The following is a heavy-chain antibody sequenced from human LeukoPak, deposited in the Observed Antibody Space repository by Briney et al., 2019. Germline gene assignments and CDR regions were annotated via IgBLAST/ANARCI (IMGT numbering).Heavy chain of an antibody. CDR3: ARHFTPGIAAAGDY. J-gene: IGHJ4*02. D-gene: IGHD6-13*01. V-gene: IGHV5-51*01. Sequence: GESLKISCKGSGYSFTGYWIGWVRPMPGKGLEWVGIIYPGDSDTRYSPSFQGQVTISADKSISTAYLQWSSLKASDTAMYYCARHFTPGIAAAGDYWGQGTLVTVSS. CDR1: GYSFTGYW. CDR2: IYPGDSDT.